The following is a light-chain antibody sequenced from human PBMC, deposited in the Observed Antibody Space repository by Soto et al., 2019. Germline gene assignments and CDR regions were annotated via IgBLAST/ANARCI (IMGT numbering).Light chain of an antibody. CDR1: SSNIGGNS. CDR2: DDN. CDR3: GSLDSSLSAYV. V-gene: IGLV1-51*01. Sequence: QSVMTQPPSVSAAPGKQVTISCSGSSSNIGGNSVSWYQQLPGTTPKLLIYDDNKRPSGIPDRFSGSKSGTSATLGITGFQTGDEADYYCGSLDSSLSAYVFGTGNKVTVL. J-gene: IGLJ1*01.